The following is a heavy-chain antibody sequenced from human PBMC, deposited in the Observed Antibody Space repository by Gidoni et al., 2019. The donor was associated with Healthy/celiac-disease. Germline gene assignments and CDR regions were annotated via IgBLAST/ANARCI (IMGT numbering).Heavy chain of an antibody. D-gene: IGHD6-6*01. CDR3: ARGSSSSGVLDY. CDR2: IGTAGDT. J-gene: IGHJ4*02. CDR1: GFTFSSYD. Sequence: EVQLVESGGGLVQPGGSLILSCAASGFTFSSYDMHWVRQATGKGLEWVSAIGTAGDTYYPGSVKGRFTISRENAKNSLYLQMNSLRAGDTAVYYCARGSSSSGVLDYWGQGTLVTVSS. V-gene: IGHV3-13*01.